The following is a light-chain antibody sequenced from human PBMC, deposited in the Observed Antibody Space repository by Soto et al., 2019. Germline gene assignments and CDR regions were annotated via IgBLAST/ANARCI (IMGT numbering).Light chain of an antibody. CDR1: RGHSSYA. CDR2: LNSDGSH. J-gene: IGLJ2*01. CDR3: QTWGTGIVV. Sequence: QPVLTQSPSASASLGASVKLTCTLSRGHSSYAIAWHQQQPEKGPRYWMKLNSDGSHSKGDGIPDRFSGSSSGAERYLTISSLQSEDEADYYCQTWGTGIVVFGGGTKLTVL. V-gene: IGLV4-69*01.